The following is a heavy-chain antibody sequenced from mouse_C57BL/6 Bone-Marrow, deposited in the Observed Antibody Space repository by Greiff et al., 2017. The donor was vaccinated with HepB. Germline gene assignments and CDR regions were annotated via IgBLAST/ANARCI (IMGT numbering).Heavy chain of an antibody. J-gene: IGHJ1*03. D-gene: IGHD1-1*01. CDR2: ISSGSSTI. Sequence: EVQLVESGGGLMKPGGSLKLSCAASGFTFSDYGMHWVRQAPEKGLEWVAYISSGSSTIYYADTVKGRFTISRDNAKNTLFLQMTSLRSEDTAMYYCAREGYYYGSSFYWYFDVWGTGTTVTVSS. V-gene: IGHV5-17*01. CDR3: AREGYYYGSSFYWYFDV. CDR1: GFTFSDYG.